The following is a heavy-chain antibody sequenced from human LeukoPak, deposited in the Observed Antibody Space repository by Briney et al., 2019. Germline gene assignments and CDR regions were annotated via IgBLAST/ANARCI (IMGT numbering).Heavy chain of an antibody. CDR1: GYTFTSYY. CDR3: ARDCIMVRGVMSGWFDP. V-gene: IGHV1-46*01. Sequence: ASVKVSCKASGYTFTSYYMHWVRHAPGQGLEWMGIINPSGGSTSYAQKFQGRVTMTRDTSTSTVYMELSSLRSEDTAVYYCARDCIMVRGVMSGWFDPWGQGTLVTVSS. J-gene: IGHJ5*02. D-gene: IGHD3-10*01. CDR2: INPSGGST.